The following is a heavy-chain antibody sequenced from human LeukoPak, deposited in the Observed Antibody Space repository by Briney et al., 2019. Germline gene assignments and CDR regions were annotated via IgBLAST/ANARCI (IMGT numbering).Heavy chain of an antibody. V-gene: IGHV3-21*01. J-gene: IGHJ3*02. D-gene: IGHD2-21*02. CDR3: ARGGYCGGDCYQRPDAFDI. CDR2: ISSSSSYI. CDR1: GFTFSSFT. Sequence: GVLRLSCAASGFTFSSFTMNWVRQAPGKGLEWVSSISSSSSYIYYADSVKGRFTISRDNAKNSLYLQMNSLRAEDTAVYYCARGGYCGGDCYQRPDAFDIWGQGTLVTVSS.